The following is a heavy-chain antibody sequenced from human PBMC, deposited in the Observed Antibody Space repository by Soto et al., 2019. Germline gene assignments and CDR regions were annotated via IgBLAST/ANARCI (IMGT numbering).Heavy chain of an antibody. CDR1: GYSFTSYW. V-gene: IGHV5-10-1*01. Sequence: GESLKISCQGSGYSFTSYWISWVRQMPGKGLEWMGRIDPSDSYTNYSPSFQGHVTISADKSISTAYLQWSSLKASDTAMYYCARLQQLDYYYYGMDVWGQGTTVTVS. CDR3: ARLQQLDYYYYGMDV. CDR2: IDPSDSYT. D-gene: IGHD6-13*01. J-gene: IGHJ6*02.